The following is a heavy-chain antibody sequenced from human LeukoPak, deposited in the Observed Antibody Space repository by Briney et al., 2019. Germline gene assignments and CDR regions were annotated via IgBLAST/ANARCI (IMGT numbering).Heavy chain of an antibody. CDR1: EFSFSNYW. CDR3: ATSTYSGSPS. CDR2: INEDGSEK. J-gene: IGHJ5*02. D-gene: IGHD6-6*01. Sequence: GGSLRLSCAAPEFSFSNYWMIWVRQASGKGLEWVANINEDGSEKYYVGSVEGRFTISRDNAKNSLYLQMNNLRAEDTAVYYCATSTYSGSPSWGQGTLVTVSS. V-gene: IGHV3-7*01.